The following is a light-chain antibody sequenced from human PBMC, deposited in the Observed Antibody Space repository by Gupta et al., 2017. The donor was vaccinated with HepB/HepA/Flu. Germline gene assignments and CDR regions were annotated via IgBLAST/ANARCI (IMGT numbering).Light chain of an antibody. CDR3: QQDHLLQT. V-gene: IGKV3-15*01. CDR1: ESVAYN. Sequence: EIVMTQSPATLSVSPGERISLSCRASESVAYNLAWYHQKPGQAPRLLIYRASTRATGIPGRLSGSGSGTEFTLTISRLQSEDLGMYYFQQDHLLQTFGQGTKVEIK. J-gene: IGKJ1*01. CDR2: RAS.